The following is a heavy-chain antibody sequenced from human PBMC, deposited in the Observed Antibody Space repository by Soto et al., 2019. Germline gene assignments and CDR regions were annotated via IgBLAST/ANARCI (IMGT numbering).Heavy chain of an antibody. CDR2: SYYSGST. Sequence: PSETLSLTCTVSGGSITNNYWSWIRQSPGKGLGWIGCSYYSGSTSYNPSLRSRVTISIDTSKTQFSLRLRSVTAADTAVYYCARRQNWNNLFDTWGQGALVTVSS. V-gene: IGHV4-59*08. CDR3: ARRQNWNNLFDT. J-gene: IGHJ5*02. CDR1: GGSITNNY. D-gene: IGHD1-1*01.